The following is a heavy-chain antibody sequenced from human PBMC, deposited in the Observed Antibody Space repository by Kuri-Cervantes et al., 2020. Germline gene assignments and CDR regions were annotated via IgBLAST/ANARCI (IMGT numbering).Heavy chain of an antibody. CDR1: GYTLTELS. Sequence: ASVKVSCKVSGYTLTELSMHWVRQAPGRGLEWMGGFDPEDGETIYAQKFQGRVTMTEDTSTDTAYMELSRLRSDDTAVYYCARGGHGSRLYYFDYWGQGTLVTVSS. D-gene: IGHD4/OR15-4a*01. CDR2: FDPEDGET. V-gene: IGHV1-24*01. J-gene: IGHJ4*02. CDR3: ARGGHGSRLYYFDY.